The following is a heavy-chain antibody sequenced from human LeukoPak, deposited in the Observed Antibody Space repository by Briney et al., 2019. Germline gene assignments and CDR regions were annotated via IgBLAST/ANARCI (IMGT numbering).Heavy chain of an antibody. Sequence: ASVKVSCKASGYTFTSYYMHWVRQAPGQGLEWMGIINPSGSSTSYAQKFQGRVTMTRDTSTSTVYMELSSLRSEDTAVYYRVMYYYDSSGPGDWGQGTLVTVSS. CDR2: INPSGSST. J-gene: IGHJ4*02. CDR3: VMYYYDSSGPGD. D-gene: IGHD3-22*01. V-gene: IGHV1-46*01. CDR1: GYTFTSYY.